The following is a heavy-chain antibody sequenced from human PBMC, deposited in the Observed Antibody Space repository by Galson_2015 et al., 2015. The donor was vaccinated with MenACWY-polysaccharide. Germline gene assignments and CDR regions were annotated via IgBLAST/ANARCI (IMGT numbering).Heavy chain of an antibody. D-gene: IGHD2-8*02. V-gene: IGHV3-21*01. CDR1: GFTFNTYR. J-gene: IGHJ4*02. Sequence: SLRLSCAASGFTFNTYRMIWVRQAPGQGLQWVSAISGSSAYIFYADSVKGRFTISRDNAQNSLYLQMNSLRAEDTAIYYCASRRRFKTGSGPEDYWGQGTLVTVSS. CDR3: ASRRRFKTGSGPEDY. CDR2: ISGSSAYI.